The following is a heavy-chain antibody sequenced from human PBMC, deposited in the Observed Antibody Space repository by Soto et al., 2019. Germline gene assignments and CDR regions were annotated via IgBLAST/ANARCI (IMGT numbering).Heavy chain of an antibody. CDR1: GYTFTSYG. V-gene: IGHV1-18*04. J-gene: IGHJ5*02. CDR3: ARDQEYSTSGLYWFDL. D-gene: IGHD6-6*01. CDR2: ISAYNGDT. Sequence: AQLVQSGAEVKKPGASVKVSCKASGYTFTSYGITWVRQAPGQDLEWMGWISAYNGDTKYAQRLQGRVTMTTDTSTSTVYMELKSLKSDDTAVYYCARDQEYSTSGLYWFDLWGQGTLVTVSS.